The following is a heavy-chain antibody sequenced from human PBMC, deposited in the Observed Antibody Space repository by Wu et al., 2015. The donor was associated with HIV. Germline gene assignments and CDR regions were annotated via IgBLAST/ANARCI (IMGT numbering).Heavy chain of an antibody. V-gene: IGHV1-18*01. J-gene: IGHJ2*01. CDR1: GYNYTKYG. Sequence: QVQLVQSEADVQKPGASVNISCKASGYNYTKYGVTWVRQAPGQGLEWMGWISIYTGKTKYVQNLQGRVTMTTDTPRSTAYMELSGLKSDDTAVYYCARYIGYCYFDFWGRGTLVTVSS. CDR2: ISIYTGKT. CDR3: ARYIGYCYFDF.